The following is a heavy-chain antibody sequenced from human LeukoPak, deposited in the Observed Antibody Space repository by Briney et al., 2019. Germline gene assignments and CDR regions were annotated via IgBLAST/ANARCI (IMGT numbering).Heavy chain of an antibody. CDR2: INPSGGST. D-gene: IGHD6-19*01. V-gene: IGHV1-46*01. CDR3: ARDLAPYSSGWYASSWFDP. J-gene: IGHJ5*02. CDR1: GYTFTSYY. Sequence: ASVKVSCKASGYTFTSYYMHWVRQAPGQGLEWMGIINPSGGSTSYAQKFQGRVTMTRDTSTGTVYMELSSLRSEDTAVYYCARDLAPYSSGWYASSWFDPWGQGTLVTVSS.